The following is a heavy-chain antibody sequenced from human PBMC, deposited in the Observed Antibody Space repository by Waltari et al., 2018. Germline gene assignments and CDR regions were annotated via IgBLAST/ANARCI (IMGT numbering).Heavy chain of an antibody. V-gene: IGHV3-53*01. CDR2: IYSGGST. J-gene: IGHJ6*02. D-gene: IGHD3-9*01. CDR3: ARDSTDTYYGMDV. Sequence: EVQLVESGGGLIQPGGSLRLSCAASGFTVSSNYMSWVRQAPGKGLEWVSGIYSGGSTYYADSVKGRFTISSDKSKNTLYLQMNSLRAEDTAVYYCARDSTDTYYGMDVWGQGTTVTVSS. CDR1: GFTVSSNY.